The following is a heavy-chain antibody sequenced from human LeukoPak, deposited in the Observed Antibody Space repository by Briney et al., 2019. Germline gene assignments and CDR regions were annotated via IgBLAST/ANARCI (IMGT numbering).Heavy chain of an antibody. CDR1: GFPFSTYD. J-gene: IGHJ4*02. Sequence: PGRSLRLSCAASGFPFSTYDMRWVRQAPDKGLQWVAVISSDGYRTDYPDSVRGRFTISRDNFKNTVDLQMISVTAEDTAMYFCAKGLGTGSVLARPLHYWGQGTLVTVSS. V-gene: IGHV3-30*18. D-gene: IGHD3-10*01. CDR3: AKGLGTGSVLARPLHY. CDR2: ISSDGYRT.